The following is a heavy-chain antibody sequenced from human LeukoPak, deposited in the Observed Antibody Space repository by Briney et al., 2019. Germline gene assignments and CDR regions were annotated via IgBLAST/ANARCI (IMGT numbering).Heavy chain of an antibody. CDR2: INPSGGST. Sequence: ASVKVSCKASGYTFTSYYMHWVRQAPGQGLEWMGIINPSGGSTTYAQKFQGRVTMTRNTSTSTVYMELSSLRSEDTAVYYCARLPFRYAFDYWGQGTLVTVSS. V-gene: IGHV1-46*03. J-gene: IGHJ4*02. CDR3: ARLPFRYAFDY. CDR1: GYTFTSYY. D-gene: IGHD3-9*01.